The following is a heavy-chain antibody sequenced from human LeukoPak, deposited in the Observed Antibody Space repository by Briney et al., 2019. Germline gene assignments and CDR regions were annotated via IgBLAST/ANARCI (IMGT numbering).Heavy chain of an antibody. CDR2: ITGSGGNT. J-gene: IGHJ4*02. V-gene: IGHV3-23*01. CDR3: AKWGDYDVLTGYYVSDY. Sequence: GGSLRLSCAASGFTFSNYAMSWVRQAPGKGLEWVSAITGSGGNTYYADSVKGRFTISRDNSKNTVFLQMNSLRAEDTAIYYCAKWGDYDVLTGYYVSDYWGQGTLVTVSS. CDR1: GFTFSNYA. D-gene: IGHD3-9*01.